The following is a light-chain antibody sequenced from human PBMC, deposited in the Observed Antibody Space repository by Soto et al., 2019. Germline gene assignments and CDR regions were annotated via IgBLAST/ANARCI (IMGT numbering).Light chain of an antibody. J-gene: IGLJ3*02. CDR2: EGR. Sequence: QSALTQHASVSGSPGQSITISCTGTSSDVGGYNLFSWYQQHPGKAPKLLIYEGRKRPSGASDRVSGSKSGNTAYLTISVPQAEDEADYYCCSYAGSSTVMFGGWTKLTVL. CDR1: SSDVGGYNL. CDR3: CSYAGSSTVM. V-gene: IGLV2-23*01.